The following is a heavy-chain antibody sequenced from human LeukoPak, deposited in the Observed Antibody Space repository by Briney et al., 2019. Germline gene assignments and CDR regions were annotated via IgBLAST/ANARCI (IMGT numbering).Heavy chain of an antibody. V-gene: IGHV3-7*01. D-gene: IGHD3-22*01. CDR3: ARAPGGYTRGYGMDV. Sequence: GGSLRLSCAASGFTFSSYWMSWVRPAPGKGLEWVANIKQDGSEKYYVDSVKGRFTISRDNAKNSLYLQMNSLRAEHTAVYYCARAPGGYTRGYGMDVWGQGTTVTVSS. CDR2: IKQDGSEK. CDR1: GFTFSSYW. J-gene: IGHJ6*02.